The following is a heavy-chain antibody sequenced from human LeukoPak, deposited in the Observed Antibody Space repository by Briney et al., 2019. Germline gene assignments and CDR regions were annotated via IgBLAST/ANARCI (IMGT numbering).Heavy chain of an antibody. CDR2: MNPNSGNT. CDR1: GGTFSSYA. Sequence: ASVKVSCKASGGTFSSYAISWVRQAPGQGLEWMGWMNPNSGNTGYAQKFQGRVTMTRNTSISTAYVELSSLRSEDTAVYYCATLDHYGSGRLSYFHYVMDVWGQGTTVTVSS. V-gene: IGHV1-8*02. J-gene: IGHJ6*02. D-gene: IGHD3-10*01. CDR3: ATLDHYGSGRLSYFHYVMDV.